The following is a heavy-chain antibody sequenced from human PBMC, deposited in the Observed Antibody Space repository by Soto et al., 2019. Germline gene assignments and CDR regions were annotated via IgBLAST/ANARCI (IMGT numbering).Heavy chain of an antibody. CDR3: AHSVGSSWYGGYYYYYYGMDV. D-gene: IGHD6-13*01. V-gene: IGHV2-5*02. CDR1: GFSLSTSGVG. J-gene: IGHJ6*02. Sequence: QITLKESGPPLVKPTQTLTLTCTFSGFSLSTSGVGVGWIRQPPGQALAWLALIYWDDDKRYSPSLKSRPTITQDTSKNKVVLTMTNMDPVDTATYYCAHSVGSSWYGGYYYYYYGMDVWGQGTTVTVSS. CDR2: IYWDDDK.